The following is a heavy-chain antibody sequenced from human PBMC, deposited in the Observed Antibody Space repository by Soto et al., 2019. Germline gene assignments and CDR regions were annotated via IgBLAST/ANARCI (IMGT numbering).Heavy chain of an antibody. V-gene: IGHV3-53*01. CDR2: IYSGGSS. J-gene: IGHJ5*02. D-gene: IGHD3-10*01. CDR1: GFTVSSSH. Sequence: GGSLRLSCSTSGFTVSSSHMTWVRQAPGKGLEWVSVIYSGGSSYYAVSVQGRFTISRDNSKNTVYLQMNSLRGEDTAMYYCARLGPYGSESYSFRYNRFDPWGQGTQVTVSS. CDR3: ARLGPYGSESYSFRYNRFDP.